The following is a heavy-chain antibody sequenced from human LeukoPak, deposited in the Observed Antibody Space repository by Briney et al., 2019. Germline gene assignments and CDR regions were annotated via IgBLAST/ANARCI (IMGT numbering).Heavy chain of an antibody. J-gene: IGHJ3*02. CDR3: AREYSSSSSRAFDT. CDR2: INSDGSST. D-gene: IGHD6-6*01. V-gene: IGHV3-74*01. CDR1: GFTFSSYW. Sequence: GGSLRLSCAASGFTFSSYWMHWVRQAPGKGLVWVSRINSDGSSTSYADSVKGRFTISRDNAKNTLYLQMDSLRAEDTAVYYCAREYSSSSSRAFDTWGQGTMVTVSS.